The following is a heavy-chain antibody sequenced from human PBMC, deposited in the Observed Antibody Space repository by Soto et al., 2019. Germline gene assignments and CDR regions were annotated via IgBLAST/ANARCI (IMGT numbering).Heavy chain of an antibody. CDR3: ARALAPYVDYFDY. J-gene: IGHJ4*02. CDR1: GGSISSYY. CDR2: IYYSGST. Sequence: SETLSLTCTVSGGSISSYYWSWIRQPPGKGLEWIGYIYYSGSTNYNPSLKSRVTISVDTSKNQFSLKLSSVTAADTAVYYCARALAPYVDYFDYWGQGTLVTVSS. D-gene: IGHD3-16*01. V-gene: IGHV4-59*08.